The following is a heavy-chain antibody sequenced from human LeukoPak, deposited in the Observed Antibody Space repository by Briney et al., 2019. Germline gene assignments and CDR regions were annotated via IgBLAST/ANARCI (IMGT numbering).Heavy chain of an antibody. Sequence: GGSQRLSCAASGFIFRNYGMHWVRQAPGKGLEWLAVISDDGNSYLYRDSVKGRFTISRDNSKNTLYLQLNSLTIDDTAVYYCAKRPGGGENYFDYWGQGTLVTVSS. D-gene: IGHD3-16*01. J-gene: IGHJ4*02. CDR2: ISDDGNSY. CDR3: AKRPGGGENYFDY. CDR1: GFIFRNYG. V-gene: IGHV3-30*18.